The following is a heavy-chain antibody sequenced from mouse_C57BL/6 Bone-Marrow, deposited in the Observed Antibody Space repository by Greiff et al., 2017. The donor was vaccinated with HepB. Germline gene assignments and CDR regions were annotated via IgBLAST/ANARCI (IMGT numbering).Heavy chain of an antibody. CDR3: ARAASRYYYGSSPFAMDY. D-gene: IGHD1-1*01. V-gene: IGHV1-72*01. Sequence: QVQLQQPGAELVKPGASVKLSCKASGYTFTSYWMHWVKQRPVRGLEWIGRIDPNSGGTKYNEKFKSKATLTVDKPSSTAYRQLSSLTSEDSAVYYCARAASRYYYGSSPFAMDYWGQGTSVTVSS. CDR1: GYTFTSYW. CDR2: IDPNSGGT. J-gene: IGHJ4*01.